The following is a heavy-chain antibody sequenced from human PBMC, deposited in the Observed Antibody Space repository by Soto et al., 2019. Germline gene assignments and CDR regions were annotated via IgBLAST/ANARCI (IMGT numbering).Heavy chain of an antibody. CDR1: GGNIRRGPYF. D-gene: IGHD2-2*01. J-gene: IGHJ6*02. CDR3: ARLGGYCSSTSCYGYYGMDV. CDR2: FYYSEST. V-gene: IGHV4-39*01. Sequence: PSETLSHTCPVSGGNIRRGPYFWGWIRQTQGEGLEWIGTFYYSESTYYNPSLESRVTISVDTSKNQFSLKVSSVTVADTAVYYCARLGGYCSSTSCYGYYGMDVWGQGTTVTVSS.